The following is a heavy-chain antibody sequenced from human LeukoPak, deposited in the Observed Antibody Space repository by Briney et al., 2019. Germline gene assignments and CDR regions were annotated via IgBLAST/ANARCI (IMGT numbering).Heavy chain of an antibody. CDR3: ARYLDYGGNSRVFQH. Sequence: SETLSLTCTVSGGSISTTNYYWAWIRQPPGKGLEWIGNIYYSGSTYYNPSLRSRVTMSLDTSKNQFSLKLSSVTTADTAVYYCARYLDYGGNSRVFQHWGQGTLVTVSS. V-gene: IGHV4-39*07. CDR1: GGSISTTNYY. D-gene: IGHD4-23*01. CDR2: IYYSGST. J-gene: IGHJ1*01.